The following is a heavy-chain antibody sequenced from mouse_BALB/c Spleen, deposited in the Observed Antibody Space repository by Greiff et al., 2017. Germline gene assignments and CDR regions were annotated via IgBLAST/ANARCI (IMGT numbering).Heavy chain of an antibody. CDR3: ARSWEGAWFAY. CDR1: GYAFTNYL. Sequence: VQLQQSGAELVRPGTSVKVSCKASGYAFTNYLIEWVKQRPGQGLEWIGVINPGSGGTNYNEKFKGKATLTADKSSSTAYMQLSSLTSDDSAVYFCARSWEGAWFAYWGQGTLVTVSA. CDR2: INPGSGGT. D-gene: IGHD4-1*01. J-gene: IGHJ3*01. V-gene: IGHV1-54*01.